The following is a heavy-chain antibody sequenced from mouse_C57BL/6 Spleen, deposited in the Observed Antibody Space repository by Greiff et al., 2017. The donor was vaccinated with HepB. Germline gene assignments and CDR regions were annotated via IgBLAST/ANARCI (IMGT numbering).Heavy chain of an antibody. Sequence: EVQLVESGGGLVQPGGSLSLSCAASGFTFTDYYMSWVRPPPGKALEWLGFIRNKANGYTTEYSASVKGRFTISRDNSQSLLYLQMNALRAEDSATYYCARPYCNYDWYFDVWGTGTTVTVAS. J-gene: IGHJ1*03. V-gene: IGHV7-3*01. CDR3: ARPYCNYDWYFDV. CDR1: GFTFTDYY. CDR2: IRNKANGYTT. D-gene: IGHD2-1*01.